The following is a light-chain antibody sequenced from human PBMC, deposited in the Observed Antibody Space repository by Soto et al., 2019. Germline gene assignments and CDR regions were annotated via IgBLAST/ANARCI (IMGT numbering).Light chain of an antibody. CDR2: WAS. V-gene: IGKV4-1*01. CDR3: QQYYSTAWT. Sequence: DIVMTQSPDSLAVSLGERATINCKSSQSVLYSSNNKSYLAWYQQKPGQPPKLLIYWASTRESGVPDRFSGSGSGTDFTLTISSXQAEDVAVYYCQQYYSTAWTFGQGTKVDIK. CDR1: QSVLYSSNNKSY. J-gene: IGKJ1*01.